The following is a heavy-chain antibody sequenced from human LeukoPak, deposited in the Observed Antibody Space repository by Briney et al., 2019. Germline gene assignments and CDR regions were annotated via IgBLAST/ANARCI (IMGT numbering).Heavy chain of an antibody. D-gene: IGHD2-15*01. V-gene: IGHV3-21*01. Sequence: GGSLRLSCAASGFTFSSYSMNWVRQAPGKGLEWVSSISSSSSYIYYADSVKGRFTISRDNAKNSLYLQMNSLRAEDTAVYYCARDRGGSVSRFDPWGQGTLVTVSS. CDR2: ISSSSSYI. CDR3: ARDRGGSVSRFDP. CDR1: GFTFSSYS. J-gene: IGHJ5*02.